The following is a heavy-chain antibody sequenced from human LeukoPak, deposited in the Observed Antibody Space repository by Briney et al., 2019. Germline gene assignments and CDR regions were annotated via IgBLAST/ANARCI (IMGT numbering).Heavy chain of an antibody. CDR1: GGSMSGYY. CDR2: IYYNGRA. CDR3: ARASDDFGDYGFDY. Sequence: SETLSLTCTVSGGSMSGYYCSWLRQPPAEGLEGMGYIYYNGRANYNPSLKSRVTISADTSRNQLSLKLTSVTAADTAVYYCARASDDFGDYGFDYWGQGTLVTVSS. V-gene: IGHV4-59*01. J-gene: IGHJ4*02. D-gene: IGHD4-17*01.